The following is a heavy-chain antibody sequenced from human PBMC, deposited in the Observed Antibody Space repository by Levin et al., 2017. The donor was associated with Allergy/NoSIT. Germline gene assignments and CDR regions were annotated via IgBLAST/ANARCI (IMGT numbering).Heavy chain of an antibody. Sequence: PSETLSLTCTVAGGSISNYYWTWIRQPPGKGLEWIGYIYYSGSTNYNPSLKSRVTISVDTSKNHFSLKLSSVTAADTAVYYCARDLGYSSSYDHYYGMDVWGQGTTVTVSS. V-gene: IGHV4-59*01. CDR2: IYYSGST. J-gene: IGHJ6*02. CDR1: GGSISNYY. CDR3: ARDLGYSSSYDHYYGMDV. D-gene: IGHD6-6*01.